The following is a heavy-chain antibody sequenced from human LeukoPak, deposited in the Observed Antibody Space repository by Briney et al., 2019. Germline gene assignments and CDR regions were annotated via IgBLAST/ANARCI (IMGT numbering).Heavy chain of an antibody. J-gene: IGHJ4*02. CDR3: ARGIEGATRDDH. CDR1: GGTFSSYA. CDR2: IIPILGIA. V-gene: IGHV1-69*04. D-gene: IGHD1-26*01. Sequence: SVKVSCKASGGTFSSYAISWVRQAPGQGLEWMGRIIPILGIANYAQKFQGRVTITADKSTSTAYMELSSLRSEDTAVYYCARGIEGATRDDHWGQVTLVTVSS.